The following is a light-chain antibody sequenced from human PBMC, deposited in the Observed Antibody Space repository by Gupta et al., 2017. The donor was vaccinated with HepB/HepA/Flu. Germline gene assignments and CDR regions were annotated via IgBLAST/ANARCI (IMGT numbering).Light chain of an antibody. CDR2: RND. V-gene: IGLV1-47*01. J-gene: IGLJ2*01. Sequence: QSVLNQPPPASAPPGQRVTISCSGSSSNIGSNYVSWYQQLPGTAPKLLIYRNDQRPSGVPDRFSGSKSGTSASLAIIGLRAEDEADYYCAARDGSRSTVLFGGGTKVTVL. CDR3: AARDGSRSTVL. CDR1: SSNIGSNY.